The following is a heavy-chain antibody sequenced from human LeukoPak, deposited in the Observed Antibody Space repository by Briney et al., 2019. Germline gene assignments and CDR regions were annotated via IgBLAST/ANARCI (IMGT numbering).Heavy chain of an antibody. CDR1: GFTFSTYE. CDR3: ARQRGSYKDYAMDL. Sequence: GGSLRLSCAASGFTFSTYEMNWVRQAPGKGLEWVSYIRSSGTTIDYADSVKGRFTISRDNAKNSLYLQMNSLRAEDTAVYYCARQRGSYKDYAMDLWGQGTTVTVSS. CDR2: IRSSGTTI. V-gene: IGHV3-48*03. D-gene: IGHD5-24*01. J-gene: IGHJ6*02.